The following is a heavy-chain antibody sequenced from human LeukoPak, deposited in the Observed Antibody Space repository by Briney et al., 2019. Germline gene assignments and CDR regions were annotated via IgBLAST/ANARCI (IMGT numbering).Heavy chain of an antibody. CDR3: ASDPGYCSGGSCYSTYYYYYMDV. Sequence: MLGGSLRLSCAASGFTFSSYSMNWVRQAPGKGLEWVSSISSSSSYIYYADSVKGRFTISRDNAKNSLYLQMNSLRAEDTAVYYCASDPGYCSGGSCYSTYYYYYMDVRGRGTTVTVSS. J-gene: IGHJ6*03. D-gene: IGHD2-15*01. V-gene: IGHV3-21*01. CDR1: GFTFSSYS. CDR2: ISSSSSYI.